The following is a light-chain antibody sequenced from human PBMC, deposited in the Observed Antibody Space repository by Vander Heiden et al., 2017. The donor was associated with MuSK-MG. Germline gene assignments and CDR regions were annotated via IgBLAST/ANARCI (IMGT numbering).Light chain of an antibody. Sequence: EIVLTQSPATLSLSPGERATLPCRASQSVSSYLAWFQQKPGQAPRLLIYDASSRATGIPARFSGSGSGTDFTLTISSLEPEDFAIYYCQQRSKWPLTFGPGTKVDIK. CDR1: QSVSSY. J-gene: IGKJ3*01. CDR3: QQRSKWPLT. CDR2: DAS. V-gene: IGKV3-11*01.